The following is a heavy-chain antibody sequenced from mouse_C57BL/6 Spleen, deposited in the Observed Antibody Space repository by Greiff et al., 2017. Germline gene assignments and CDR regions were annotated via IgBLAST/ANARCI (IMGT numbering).Heavy chain of an antibody. CDR3: ARDEDCKGIVWAMDY. CDR2: IDPNSGGT. CDR1: GYTFTSYW. J-gene: IGHJ4*01. Sequence: QVQLQQPGAELVKPGASVKLSCKASGYTFTSYWMHWVKQRPGRGLEWIGRIDPNSGGTKYNEKIKSKTTLTVDKPSSTAYMQLSSLTSEDSAVYYCARDEDCKGIVWAMDYWGQGTSVTVSS. V-gene: IGHV1-72*01. D-gene: IGHD2-10*02.